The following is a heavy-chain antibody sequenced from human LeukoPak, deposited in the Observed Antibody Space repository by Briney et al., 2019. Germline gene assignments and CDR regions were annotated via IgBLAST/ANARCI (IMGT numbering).Heavy chain of an antibody. V-gene: IGHV1-3*01. J-gene: IGHJ6*03. CDR1: GYTFTSYA. D-gene: IGHD2-2*02. Sequence: ASVKVSCKASGYTFTSYAMHWVRQAPGQRLEWMGWINAGNGNTKYSQKFQGRVTITRDTSASTAYMELSSLRSDDTAVYYCARRDQLLYWGDYYYYMDVWGKGTTVTVSS. CDR3: ARRDQLLYWGDYYYYMDV. CDR2: INAGNGNT.